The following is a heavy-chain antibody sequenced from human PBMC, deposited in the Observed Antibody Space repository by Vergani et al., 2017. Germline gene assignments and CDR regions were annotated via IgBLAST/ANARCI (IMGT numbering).Heavy chain of an antibody. CDR3: AKHFRGWGIDY. CDR2: IQFDGSNQ. Sequence: VQLVESGGGLVQPGGSLKLSCAASGFTFSGSAMHWVRQGPGKGLEFVAFIQFDGSNQYYADSVKGRFTLSRDFSKNTLYLQMNSLRTDDTATYYCAKHFRGWGIDYWGQGTQVIVSS. V-gene: IGHV3-30*02. J-gene: IGHJ4*02. CDR1: GFTFSGSA. D-gene: IGHD3-16*01.